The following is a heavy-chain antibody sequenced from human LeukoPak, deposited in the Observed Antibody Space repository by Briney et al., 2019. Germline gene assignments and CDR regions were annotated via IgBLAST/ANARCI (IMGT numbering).Heavy chain of an antibody. Sequence: PGGSLRLSCVASGFTFTNSGMHWVLQAPGKGLKWVAFIRDDESNKYHAGSVEGRFTISRDNFKNTLYLQMNSLRAEETAAYYSGARVAESSSGWYFDYWGQGTLVTVSS. CDR2: IRDDESNK. D-gene: IGHD6-19*01. V-gene: IGHV3-30*02. CDR3: GARVAESSSGWYFDY. CDR1: GFTFTNSG. J-gene: IGHJ4*02.